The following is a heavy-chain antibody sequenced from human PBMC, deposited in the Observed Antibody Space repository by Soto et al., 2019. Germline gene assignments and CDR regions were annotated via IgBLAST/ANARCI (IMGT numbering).Heavy chain of an antibody. CDR3: SRVPGP. CDR1: GGSINSYY. V-gene: IGHV4-59*12. Sequence: SETLSLTCSVSGGSINSYYWAWIRQSPGKGLEWIGYIFYTGSTYYNPSLKSRVTISVDRSKNQFSLKLSSVTAADTAVYYCSRVPGPWGQGTLVTVSS. J-gene: IGHJ5*02. CDR2: IFYTGST.